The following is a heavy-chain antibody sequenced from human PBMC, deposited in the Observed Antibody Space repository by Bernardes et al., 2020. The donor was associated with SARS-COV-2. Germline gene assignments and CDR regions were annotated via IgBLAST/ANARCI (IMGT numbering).Heavy chain of an antibody. J-gene: IGHJ4*02. D-gene: IGHD6-13*01. CDR2: TSHTGGT. Sequence: SEPLSLTCAVSGDSVSSYGWWSWVRQPPGEGLEWIGETSHTGGTKYSPSLKSRVTISVDWSKNQLSLTLRSVIAADTAVYYCARHAGNHFDYWGQGALVTVSS. CDR1: GDSVSSYGW. CDR3: ARHAGNHFDY. V-gene: IGHV4-4*02.